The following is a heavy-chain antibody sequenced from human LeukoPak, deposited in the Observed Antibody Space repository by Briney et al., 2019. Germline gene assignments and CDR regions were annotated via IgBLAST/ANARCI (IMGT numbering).Heavy chain of an antibody. CDR2: IYYSGST. J-gene: IGHJ4*02. CDR1: GGSISSSSYY. D-gene: IGHD3-9*01. CDR3: ARRSYDILTGYYNVDY. V-gene: IGHV4-39*01. Sequence: SETLSLTCTVSGGSISSSSYYWGWIRQPPGKGLEWIGSIYYSGSTYYNPSLKSRVTISVDTSKNQFSLKLSSVTAADTAVYYCARRSYDILTGYYNVDYWGQGTLVTVSS.